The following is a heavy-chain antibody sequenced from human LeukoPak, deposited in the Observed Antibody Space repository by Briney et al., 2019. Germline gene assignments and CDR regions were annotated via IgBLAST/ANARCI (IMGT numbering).Heavy chain of an antibody. CDR1: GFTFDDYA. CDR3: ARSGSSGALHPYNWFDP. Sequence: PGGSLRLSCAASGFTFDDYAMHWVRQAPGKGLEWVSGISWNSGSIGYADSVKGRFTISRDNAKNSLYLQMNSLRAEDTAVYYCARSGSSGALHPYNWFDPWGQGTLVTVSS. J-gene: IGHJ5*02. V-gene: IGHV3-9*01. D-gene: IGHD6-19*01. CDR2: ISWNSGSI.